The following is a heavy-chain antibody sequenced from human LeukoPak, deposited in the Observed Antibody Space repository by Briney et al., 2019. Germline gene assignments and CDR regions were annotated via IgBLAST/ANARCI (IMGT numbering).Heavy chain of an antibody. CDR2: IYYSGST. Sequence: SETLSLTCTVSGGSISSYYWSWIRQPPGKGLEWLGYIYYSGSTNYNPSLKSRVTISVDTSKNQFSLKLSSVTAADTAVYYCARVITHRYWFDPWGQGTLVTVSS. J-gene: IGHJ5*02. D-gene: IGHD3-22*01. CDR3: ARVITHRYWFDP. CDR1: GGSISSYY. V-gene: IGHV4-59*01.